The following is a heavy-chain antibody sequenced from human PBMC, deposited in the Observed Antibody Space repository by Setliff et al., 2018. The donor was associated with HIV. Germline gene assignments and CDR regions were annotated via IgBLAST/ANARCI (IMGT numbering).Heavy chain of an antibody. CDR1: GYTFSSQY. Sequence: ASVKVSCKTSGYTFSSQYMHWVRQAPGQGLEWMGIIDSSGGSANYAQKFRGRVTMTRDMSTTTVYMDLNSLTSEDTAVYYCARETAGGHWDEYWGQGTLVTVSS. V-gene: IGHV1-46*01. J-gene: IGHJ4*02. CDR3: ARETAGGHWDEY. D-gene: IGHD6-19*01. CDR2: IDSSGGSA.